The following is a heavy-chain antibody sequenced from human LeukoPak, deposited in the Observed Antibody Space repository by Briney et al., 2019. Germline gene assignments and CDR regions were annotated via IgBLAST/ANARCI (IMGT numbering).Heavy chain of an antibody. J-gene: IGHJ5*02. CDR2: IYYSGST. CDR3: ASGTITMGRGVMGPVLNWFDP. CDR1: GGSISRYY. Sequence: SETLSLTCTVSGGSISRYYWSWIRQPPGKGLEWIGYIYYSGSTNYNPSLKSRVTISVDTSKNQFSLKLSSVTAADTAVYYCASGTITMGRGVMGPVLNWFDPWGQGTLVTVSS. D-gene: IGHD3-10*01. V-gene: IGHV4-59*01.